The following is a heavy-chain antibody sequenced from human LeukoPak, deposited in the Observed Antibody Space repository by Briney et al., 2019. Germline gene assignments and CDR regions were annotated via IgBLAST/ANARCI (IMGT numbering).Heavy chain of an antibody. Sequence: ASVKVSCKASGYTFTGYYMHWVRQAPGQGLEWMGIINPSGGSTSYAQKFQGRVIMTRDASTSTVYMELSSLRSEDTAVYYCARAPAGANFDYWGQGTLVTVSS. D-gene: IGHD3-10*01. V-gene: IGHV1-46*01. J-gene: IGHJ4*02. CDR2: INPSGGST. CDR3: ARAPAGANFDY. CDR1: GYTFTGYY.